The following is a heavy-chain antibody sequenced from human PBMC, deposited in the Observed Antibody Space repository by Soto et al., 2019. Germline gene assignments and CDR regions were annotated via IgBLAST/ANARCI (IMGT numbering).Heavy chain of an antibody. CDR1: GFTFSTYW. D-gene: IGHD3-16*01. CDR2: IKTDGSVT. Sequence: GGSLRLSCAASGFTFSTYWMHWVRQAPGKGLVWVSRIKTDGSVTTYADSVKGRFTISRDNAKNALYLQMNTLRAEDTAVYYCARDLGGSHDYWGRGTLVTVSS. CDR3: ARDLGGSHDY. V-gene: IGHV3-74*01. J-gene: IGHJ4*02.